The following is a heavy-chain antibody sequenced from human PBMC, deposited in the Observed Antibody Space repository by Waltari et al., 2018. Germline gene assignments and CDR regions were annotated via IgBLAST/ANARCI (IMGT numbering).Heavy chain of an antibody. CDR2: ISYDGSNK. D-gene: IGHD6-19*01. V-gene: IGHV3-30-3*01. CDR3: ARSESGWLDY. J-gene: IGHJ4*02. Sequence: QVQLVESGGGVVQPGRSLRLSCAASGFPFSSYAMHWVRQAPGKGLEWVAVISYDGSNKYYADSVKGRFTISRDNSKNTLYLQMNSLRAEDTAVYYCARSESGWLDYWGQGTLVTVSS. CDR1: GFPFSSYA.